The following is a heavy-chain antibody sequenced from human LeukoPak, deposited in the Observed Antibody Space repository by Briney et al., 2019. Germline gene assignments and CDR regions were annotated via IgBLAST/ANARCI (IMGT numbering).Heavy chain of an antibody. CDR2: IYYSGST. D-gene: IGHD5-18*01. J-gene: IGHJ4*02. V-gene: IGHV4-59*01. CDR3: ARVMSLGSELWLRGFDY. Sequence: SETLSLTCTVSGGSISSYYRSWIRQPPGKGLEWIGYIYYSGSTNYNPSLKSRVTISVDTSKNQFSLKLSSVTAADTAVYYCARVMSLGSELWLRGFDYWGQGTLVTVSS. CDR1: GGSISSYY.